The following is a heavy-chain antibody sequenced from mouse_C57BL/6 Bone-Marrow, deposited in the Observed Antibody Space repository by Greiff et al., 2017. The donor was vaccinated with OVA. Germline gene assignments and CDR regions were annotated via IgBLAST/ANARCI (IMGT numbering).Heavy chain of an antibody. D-gene: IGHD1-1*01. CDR2: MSGGGGNT. CDR1: GFTFSSYT. V-gene: IGHV5-9*01. CDR3: ARQGSSYRYCGV. Sequence: EVQGVESGGGLVKPGGSLKLSCAVSGFTFSSYTMSWVRQTPEKRLEWVATMSGGGGNTYYPDSVKGRFTISRDNAKNTLYLQMSSLRSEDTALYYCARQGSSYRYCGVWGTGTTVTVSS. J-gene: IGHJ1*03.